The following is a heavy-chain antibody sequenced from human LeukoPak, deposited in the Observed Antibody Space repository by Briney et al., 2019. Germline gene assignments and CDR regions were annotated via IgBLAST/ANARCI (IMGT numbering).Heavy chain of an antibody. CDR1: GYTFTSYY. Sequence: ASVKVSCKASGYTFTSYYMHWVRQAPGQGLEWMGMINPSGGSTSYAQKFQGRVTMTRDTSTSTVYMELSSLRSEDTAVYYCARYIAYCGGDCYPGAFDIWGQGTMVTVPS. J-gene: IGHJ3*02. D-gene: IGHD2-21*02. V-gene: IGHV1-46*01. CDR2: INPSGGST. CDR3: ARYIAYCGGDCYPGAFDI.